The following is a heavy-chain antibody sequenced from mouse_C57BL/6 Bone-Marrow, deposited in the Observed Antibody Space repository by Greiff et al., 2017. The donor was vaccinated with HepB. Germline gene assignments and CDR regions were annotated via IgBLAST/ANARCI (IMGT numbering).Heavy chain of an antibody. D-gene: IGHD3-1*01. CDR2: IHPNSGST. J-gene: IGHJ4*01. CDR3: ARWHGGAMDY. CDR1: GYTFTSYW. Sequence: QVQLKQPGAELVKPGASVKLSCKASGYTFTSYWMHWVKQRPGQGLEWIGMIHPNSGSTNYNEKFKSKATLTVDKSSSTAYTQLSSLTSEDSAVYYCARWHGGAMDYWGQGTSVTVSS. V-gene: IGHV1-64*01.